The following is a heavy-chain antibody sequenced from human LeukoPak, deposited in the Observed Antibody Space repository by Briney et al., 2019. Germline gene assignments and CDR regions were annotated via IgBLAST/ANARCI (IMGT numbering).Heavy chain of an antibody. CDR2: IKYDGSEK. Sequence: GGSLRLSCAGPGFTFSGYWMSWVRQAPGKGLEWVANIKYDGSEKYYVDSVKGRFTISRDTSKNTLYLQMNSLRAEDTAVYYCAKWLYCDTGGILDYWGQGTLVTVSS. D-gene: IGHD3-22*01. J-gene: IGHJ4*02. V-gene: IGHV3-7*03. CDR3: AKWLYCDTGGILDY. CDR1: GFTFSGYW.